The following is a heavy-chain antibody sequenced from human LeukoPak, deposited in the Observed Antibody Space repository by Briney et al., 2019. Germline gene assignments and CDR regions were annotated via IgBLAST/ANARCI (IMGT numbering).Heavy chain of an antibody. V-gene: IGHV1-2*02. Sequence: ASLKVSCKASGYTFTGYYMHWVRQAPGQGFEWLGWINPNSGGTNYAQKFQGRVTMTRDTSMSTAYVELSRLRSDDTAVYYCARVRKGYCSSTSCSYLDYWGQGTLVTVSS. CDR3: ARVRKGYCSSTSCSYLDY. D-gene: IGHD2-2*01. J-gene: IGHJ4*02. CDR2: INPNSGGT. CDR1: GYTFTGYY.